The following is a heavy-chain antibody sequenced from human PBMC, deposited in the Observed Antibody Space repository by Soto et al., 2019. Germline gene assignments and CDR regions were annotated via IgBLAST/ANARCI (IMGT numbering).Heavy chain of an antibody. Sequence: XGTLSLTCTVSGGSISGISYCGGWIRQPPGKGLQWIGCMFYSGATYYNPSLKNRVTLSVDTSNNEFSLKLVSVTAPDTAVYYCARHKSGSDWLDPWGQGTLVIVSS. CDR1: GGSISGISYC. D-gene: IGHD2-15*01. J-gene: IGHJ5*02. CDR3: ARHKSGSDWLDP. CDR2: MFYSGAT. V-gene: IGHV4-39*01.